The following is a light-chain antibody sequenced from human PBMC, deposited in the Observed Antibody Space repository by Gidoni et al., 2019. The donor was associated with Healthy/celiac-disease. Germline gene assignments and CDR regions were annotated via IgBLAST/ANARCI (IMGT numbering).Light chain of an antibody. V-gene: IGKV3-11*01. CDR3: QQHSNWPRT. Sequence: EFVFTQSPATLYVSPGERATLSCRASQSVRSYLAWYQQKPGQAPRLLIYDASNSATGIPARFSGSGSGTDFTLTISSLEPEDFAVYYCQQHSNWPRTFGQGTRLEIK. CDR1: QSVRSY. J-gene: IGKJ5*01. CDR2: DAS.